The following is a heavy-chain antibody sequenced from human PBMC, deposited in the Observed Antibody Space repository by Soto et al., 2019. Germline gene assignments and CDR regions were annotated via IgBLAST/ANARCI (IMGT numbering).Heavy chain of an antibody. CDR1: GFTFSSYS. CDR3: ARDYYYGSGSYYVVDY. CDR2: ISSSSSTI. Sequence: GGSLRLSCAASGFTFSSYSMNWVRQAPGKGLEWVSYISSSSSTIYYADSVKGRFTISRDNAKNSLYLQMNSLRAEDTAVYYCARDYYYGSGSYYVVDYWGQGTLVTVSS. D-gene: IGHD3-10*01. V-gene: IGHV3-48*04. J-gene: IGHJ4*02.